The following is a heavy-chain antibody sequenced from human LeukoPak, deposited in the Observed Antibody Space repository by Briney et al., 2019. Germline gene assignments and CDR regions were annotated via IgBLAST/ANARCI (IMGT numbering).Heavy chain of an antibody. Sequence: EASVKVSCKASGFTFTGYDINWVRQASGQGLEWMGWMNPNNGNTGYAQKFQGRVTMTRDTSISTAYMELRGLRSEDTAVYYCVRDGEGVAISVNYWFDPWGQGTLVTVSS. V-gene: IGHV1-8*01. CDR1: GFTFTGYD. CDR2: MNPNNGNT. CDR3: VRDGEGVAISVNYWFDP. J-gene: IGHJ5*02. D-gene: IGHD3-10*01.